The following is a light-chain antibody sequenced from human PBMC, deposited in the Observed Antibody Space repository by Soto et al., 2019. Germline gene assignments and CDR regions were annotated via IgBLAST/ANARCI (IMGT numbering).Light chain of an antibody. CDR3: QQYETFSGT. CDR1: QSISSW. J-gene: IGKJ1*01. CDR2: DAS. Sequence: DIQMTQSPSTLSASVGDRVAITCRASQSISSWLAWYQQKPGKAPKLLIYDASALPRGVPSRFSGSGSGTKFTLTIASLQPEDFATYYYQQYETFSGTFGPGTKVDIK. V-gene: IGKV1-5*01.